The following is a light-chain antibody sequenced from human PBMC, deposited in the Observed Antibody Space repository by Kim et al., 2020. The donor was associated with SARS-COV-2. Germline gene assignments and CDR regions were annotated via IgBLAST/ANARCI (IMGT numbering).Light chain of an antibody. CDR2: RSS. V-gene: IGKV1-5*03. Sequence: SASGGDRVTITCRASQSIDVWLAWYQQKPGRAPKVLIYRSSILESGVPSRFSGSGSGTEFTLTISSLQPDDSATYYCQQYNIRSTFGQGTRVEI. J-gene: IGKJ1*01. CDR1: QSIDVW. CDR3: QQYNIRST.